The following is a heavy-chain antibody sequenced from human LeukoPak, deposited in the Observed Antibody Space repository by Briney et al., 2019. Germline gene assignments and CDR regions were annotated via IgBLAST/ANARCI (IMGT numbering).Heavy chain of an antibody. CDR2: IVGSGGNT. CDR1: GFTFSSYA. J-gene: IGHJ3*01. Sequence: GESLRLSCAVSGFTFSSYAMSWVRQAPGKGLEWVSGIVGSGGNTYYADSVKGRFTISRDNSKNTVYLQMNSLRAEDTAVYYCAKGSSSGSYYNHAFDVWGQGTMDTVSS. V-gene: IGHV3-23*01. D-gene: IGHD3-10*01. CDR3: AKGSSSGSYYNHAFDV.